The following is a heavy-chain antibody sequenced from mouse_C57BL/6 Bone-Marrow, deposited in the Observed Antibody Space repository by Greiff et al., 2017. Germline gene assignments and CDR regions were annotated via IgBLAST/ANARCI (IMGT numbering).Heavy chain of an antibody. D-gene: IGHD1-1*02. CDR2: ISSGGSYT. CDR1: GFTFSSYG. J-gene: IGHJ2*01. V-gene: IGHV5-6*01. Sequence: EVKVVESGGDLVKPGGSLKLSCAASGFTFSSYGMSWVRQTPDKRLEWVATISSGGSYTYYPDSVKGRFTISRDNAKNTLYLQMSSLKAEDTAMYDCASPYGVDYWGQGTTLTVSS. CDR3: ASPYGVDY.